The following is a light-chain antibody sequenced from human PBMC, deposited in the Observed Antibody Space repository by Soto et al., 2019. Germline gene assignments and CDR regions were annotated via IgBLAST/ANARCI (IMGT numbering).Light chain of an antibody. V-gene: IGLV2-14*01. CDR2: EVS. CDR1: SSDVGGYNY. J-gene: IGLJ1*01. Sequence: QSVLTQPACVSGSPGQSITISCTGTSSDVGGYNYVSWYQQHPGKAPKLMIYEVSTRPSVVSNRSSGSKSGNTASLTISGLQAEDEADYYCSSYTCSSTLVFGTGTKVTVL. CDR3: SSYTCSSTLV.